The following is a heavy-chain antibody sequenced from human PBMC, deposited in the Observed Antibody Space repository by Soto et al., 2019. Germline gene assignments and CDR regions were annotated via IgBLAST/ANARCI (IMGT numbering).Heavy chain of an antibody. V-gene: IGHV2-5*02. Sequence: QITLKESGPTLVKPTQTVTLTCAFSGFSLSTSGVGVGWIRQPPGKALDWLALIYWDDDKHYSPSLKNRLTITKDTSKNQVVLTMTNMDPVDTATYYCAHRAVGWFDRWGQGALVTVSS. CDR2: IYWDDDK. CDR3: AHRAVGWFDR. CDR1: GFSLSTSGVG. D-gene: IGHD2-2*01. J-gene: IGHJ5*02.